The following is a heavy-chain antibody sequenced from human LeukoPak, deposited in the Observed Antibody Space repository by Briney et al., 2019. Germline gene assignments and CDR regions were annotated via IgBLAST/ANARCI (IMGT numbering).Heavy chain of an antibody. CDR2: IYSGGST. CDR1: GFIFSSNC. V-gene: IGHV3-53*01. CDR3: ARSPWGITMIAEA. D-gene: IGHD3-22*01. Sequence: GGSLRLSRAASGFIFSSNCMSWVRQAPGKGLEWVSVIYSGGSTYYADSVKGRFTISRDNSKNTLYLQMNSLRAEDTAVYYCARSPWGITMIAEAWGQGTLVTVSS. J-gene: IGHJ5*02.